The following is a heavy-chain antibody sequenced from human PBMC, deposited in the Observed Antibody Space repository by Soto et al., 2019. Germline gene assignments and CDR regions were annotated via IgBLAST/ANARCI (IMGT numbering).Heavy chain of an antibody. Sequence: EVQLLESGGGLVQPGGSLRLSCAASGFTFSSYAMSWVRQAPGKGLEWVSAISGSGGSTYYADSVKGRFTISRDNSKNTLYLQMNSLRAEDTAVYYWAKDDTYARYFDYWGQGTLVTVST. CDR2: ISGSGGST. CDR1: GFTFSSYA. CDR3: AKDDTYARYFDY. D-gene: IGHD2-2*02. V-gene: IGHV3-23*01. J-gene: IGHJ4*02.